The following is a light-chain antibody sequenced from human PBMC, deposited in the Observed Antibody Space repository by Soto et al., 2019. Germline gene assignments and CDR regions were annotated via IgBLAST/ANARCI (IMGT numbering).Light chain of an antibody. CDR1: QSVSNNY. J-gene: IGKJ1*01. CDR2: GAS. V-gene: IGKV3-20*01. Sequence: IVLTQSPGTLSLTQGERATLSCRASQSVSNNYLAWYQQKPGQAPRLLIYGASNRATGIPDRFSGSGPGTDFTLTISRLEPEDFAVYYCQQYGSSGTFGQGTKVDIK. CDR3: QQYGSSGT.